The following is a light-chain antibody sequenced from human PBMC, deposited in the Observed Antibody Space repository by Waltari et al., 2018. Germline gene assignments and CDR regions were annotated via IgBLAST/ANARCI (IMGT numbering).Light chain of an antibody. Sequence: QLVLTQSPSASASLGASVKLTCTLSSGHSHYAIAWHQQQPNKGPRYLRKLTRDGSHPKGDGIPDRFSGSSSGAERFLTISSLQSEDEGDYYCQTWDTDIHVVFGGGTKLIVL. J-gene: IGLJ2*01. V-gene: IGLV4-69*01. CDR3: QTWDTDIHVV. CDR2: LTRDGSH. CDR1: SGHSHYA.